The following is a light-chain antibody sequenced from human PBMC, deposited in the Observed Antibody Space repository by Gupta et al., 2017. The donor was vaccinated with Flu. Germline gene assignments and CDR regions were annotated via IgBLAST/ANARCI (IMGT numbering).Light chain of an antibody. Sequence: AIRMTQSPSYFSASTGDRVTITCRASQGISSYLAWYQQKPGKAPKLLIYAASTLQSGVPSRFSGSGSGTDFTLTISCLQSEDFATYYCQQYYSYPWTFGQGTKVEIK. J-gene: IGKJ1*01. CDR1: QGISSY. CDR2: AAS. V-gene: IGKV1-8*01. CDR3: QQYYSYPWT.